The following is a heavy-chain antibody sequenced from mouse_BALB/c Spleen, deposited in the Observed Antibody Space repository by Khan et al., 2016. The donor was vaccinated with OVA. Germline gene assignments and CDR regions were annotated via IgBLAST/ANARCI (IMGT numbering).Heavy chain of an antibody. D-gene: IGHD4-1*01. CDR1: GYSITSDYA. Sequence: EVQLQESGPGLVKPSQSLSLTCTVTGYSITSDYAWNWIRQFPGNKLEWMGYISYSGNFYYNPSLKSRISITRDTSKNQFFLQLNSVTTEDTATYCGARDGANWGGMDYWGQGTSASVSS. CDR3: ARDGANWGGMDY. V-gene: IGHV3-2*02. J-gene: IGHJ4*01. CDR2: ISYSGNF.